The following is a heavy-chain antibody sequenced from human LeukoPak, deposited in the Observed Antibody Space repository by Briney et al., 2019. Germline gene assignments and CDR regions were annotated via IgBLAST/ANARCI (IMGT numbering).Heavy chain of an antibody. J-gene: IGHJ4*02. CDR2: ISDRGGTT. D-gene: IGHD4-23*01. Sequence: GGSLRLSCAASGFTFSSYAMSWVRQAPGKWLEWVSVISDRGGTTYSADSVKGRFTISRDNPKNTLYLQMNSLRAEDTAAYYCAKERGNNGGNTNGYFDYWGQGTLVTVSS. CDR1: GFTFSSYA. CDR3: AKERGNNGGNTNGYFDY. V-gene: IGHV3-23*01.